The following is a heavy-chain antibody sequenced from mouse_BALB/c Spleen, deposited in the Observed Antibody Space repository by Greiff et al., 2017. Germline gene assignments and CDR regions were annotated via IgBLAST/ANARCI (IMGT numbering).Heavy chain of an antibody. CDR2: IYPGSGST. CDR3: TRELGRAMDD. D-gene: IGHD4-1*01. V-gene: IGHV1S22*01. Sequence: LQQPGSELVRPGALVKLSCKASGYTFTSYWMHWVKQRHGQGLEWIGNIYPGSGSTNYDEKFKSKGTLTVDTSSSTAYMHLSSLTSEDSAVYDCTRELGRAMDDWGQGTSVTGSA. CDR1: GYTFTSYW. J-gene: IGHJ4*01.